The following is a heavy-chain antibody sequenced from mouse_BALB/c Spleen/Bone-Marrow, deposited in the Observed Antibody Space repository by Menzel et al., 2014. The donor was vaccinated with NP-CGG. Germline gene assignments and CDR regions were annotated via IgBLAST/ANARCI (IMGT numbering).Heavy chain of an antibody. CDR1: GYTFTSYW. Sequence: GSELVRPGASVKLSCKASGYTFTSYWMHWVKQRPGQGLEWIGNIYPGSSSTNYDEKFKSKATLTVDTSSSTAYMQLSSLTSEDSAVYYCTKGLPSAYWGQGTLVTVSA. D-gene: IGHD2-4*01. V-gene: IGHV1S22*01. J-gene: IGHJ3*01. CDR3: TKGLPSAY. CDR2: IYPGSSST.